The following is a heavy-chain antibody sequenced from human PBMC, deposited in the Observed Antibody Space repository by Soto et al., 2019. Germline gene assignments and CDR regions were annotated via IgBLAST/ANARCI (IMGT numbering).Heavy chain of an antibody. V-gene: IGHV1-46*01. CDR3: ARDQVAGTYYFDY. D-gene: IGHD2-15*01. CDR2: INPSGGST. Sequence: ASVKVSCKASGYTFTSHYMHWVRQAPGQGLEWVGIINPSGGSTTFAQKFQGRVTMTRDTSTSTVYMELSSLRSEDTAVYYCARDQVAGTYYFDYWGQGTLVTVPQ. J-gene: IGHJ4*02. CDR1: GYTFTSHY.